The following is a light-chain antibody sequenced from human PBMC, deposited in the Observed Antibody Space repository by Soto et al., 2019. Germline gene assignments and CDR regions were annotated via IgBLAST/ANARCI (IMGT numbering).Light chain of an antibody. V-gene: IGKV3-20*01. J-gene: IGKJ5*01. CDR1: QSVSSSY. CDR2: GAS. Sequence: EMVFTQAPGTLSLSPGERATLSCRASQSVSSSYLAWYQQKPGQPPRLVISGASTRAPGIPARFSGFGSGTDFTLTISRLEPEDFAVYYCQQYGNSPITFGQGTRLEIK. CDR3: QQYGNSPIT.